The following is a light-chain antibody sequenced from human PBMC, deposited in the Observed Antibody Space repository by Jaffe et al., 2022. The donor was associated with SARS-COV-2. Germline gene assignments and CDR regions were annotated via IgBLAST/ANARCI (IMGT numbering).Light chain of an antibody. CDR3: QQYNNWPPLT. CDR1: QSVSSK. J-gene: IGKJ4*01. Sequence: EIVMTQSPATLSVSPGERATLSCRASQSVSSKLAWYQHKRGQAPRLLVYGASTRATGVPARFSGSGSGTEFTLTISSLQSEDFAVYYCQQYNNWPPLTFGGGTKVEIK. V-gene: IGKV3-15*01. CDR2: GAS.